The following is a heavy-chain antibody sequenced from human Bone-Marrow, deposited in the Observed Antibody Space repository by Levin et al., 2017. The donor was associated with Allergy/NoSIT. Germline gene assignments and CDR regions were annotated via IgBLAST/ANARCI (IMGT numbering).Heavy chain of an antibody. CDR2: VSRDGNDK. Sequence: PGGSLRLSCEVSAFIFRGFGIHWVRQAPGKGLEWVAFVSRDGNDKFYADSVRGRFTISRDNSRNMVALQMNSLRGEDTALYYCARGYRSFDPWGRGTLVTVSS. CDR3: ARGYRSFDP. J-gene: IGHJ5*02. CDR1: AFIFRGFG. D-gene: IGHD5-12*01. V-gene: IGHV3-30*06.